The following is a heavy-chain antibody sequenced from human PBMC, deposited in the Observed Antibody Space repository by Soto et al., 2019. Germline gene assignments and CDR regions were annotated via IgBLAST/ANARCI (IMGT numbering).Heavy chain of an antibody. D-gene: IGHD3-22*01. J-gene: IGHJ4*02. Sequence: ASVKVSCKVSGYSFTELSMHWVRQAPGKGLEWMGGFDPEEGETIYAQKFQGRVTMTEDTSADTAYKKLSSLRSEDTTVYNCAREVGGYYYDSSGYYYFDYWGQGTLVTVS. CDR3: AREVGGYYYDSSGYYYFDY. CDR1: GYSFTELS. V-gene: IGHV1-24*01. CDR2: FDPEEGET.